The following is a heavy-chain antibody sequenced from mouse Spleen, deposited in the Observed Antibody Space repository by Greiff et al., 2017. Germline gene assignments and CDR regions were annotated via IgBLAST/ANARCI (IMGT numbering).Heavy chain of an antibody. CDR2: FHPYNDDT. CDR3: ARHSSYDDYAMDY. CDR1: GYTFTTYP. Sequence: VQLQESGAELVKPGASVKMSCKASGYTFTTYPIEWMKQNHGKSLEWIGNFHPYNDDTKYNEKFKGKATLTVEKSSSTVYLELSRLTSDDSAVYYCARHSSYDDYAMDYWGQGTSVTVSS. J-gene: IGHJ4*01. D-gene: IGHD2-12*01. V-gene: IGHV1-47*01.